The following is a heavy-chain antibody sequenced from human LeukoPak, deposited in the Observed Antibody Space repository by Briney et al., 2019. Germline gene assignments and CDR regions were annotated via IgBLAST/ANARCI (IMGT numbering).Heavy chain of an antibody. Sequence: PGRSLRLSCAASGFTFSIYAMSWVRQAPGKGLEWVSGISGSGGSTYYADSVKGRFTISRDNSKSTLYLQVNSLRAEDTAVYYCAKDSAFYGSGSYHSLWGQGTLVTVSS. CDR1: GFTFSIYA. V-gene: IGHV3-23*01. D-gene: IGHD3-10*01. CDR3: AKDSAFYGSGSYHSL. CDR2: ISGSGGST. J-gene: IGHJ4*02.